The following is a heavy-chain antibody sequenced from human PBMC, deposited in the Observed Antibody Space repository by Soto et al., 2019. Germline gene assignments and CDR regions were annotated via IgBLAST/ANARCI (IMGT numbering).Heavy chain of an antibody. Sequence: EVQLLESGGDFKQPGGSLRLSCEGSGFNFSNYALNWVRQAPGKRLEWVSVISGNSGTTYYAASVKGRFTISRDNSKKTLYLQMNSLRADDTAVYYWAKGRAITVFGVITPFDSWGQGTLVTVSS. CDR3: AKGRAITVFGVITPFDS. CDR1: GFNFSNYA. CDR2: ISGNSGTT. J-gene: IGHJ4*02. D-gene: IGHD3-3*01. V-gene: IGHV3-23*01.